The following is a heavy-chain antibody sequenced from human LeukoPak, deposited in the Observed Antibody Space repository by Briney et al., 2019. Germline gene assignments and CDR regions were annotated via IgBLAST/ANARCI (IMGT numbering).Heavy chain of an antibody. J-gene: IGHJ6*03. CDR3: ARRGRTVTTLPSTYYYYYYYMDV. CDR1: GGSFSGYY. CDR2: INHSGST. D-gene: IGHD4-11*01. Sequence: PSETLSLTCAVYGGSFSGYYWSWIRQPPGKGLEWIGEINHSGSTNYNPSLKSRVTISVDTSKNQFSLKLSSVTAADTAVYYCARRGRTVTTLPSTYYYYYYYMDVWGKGTTVTVSS. V-gene: IGHV4-34*01.